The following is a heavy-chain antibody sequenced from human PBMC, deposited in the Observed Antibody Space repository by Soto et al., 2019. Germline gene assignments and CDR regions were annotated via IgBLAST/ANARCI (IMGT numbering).Heavy chain of an antibody. V-gene: IGHV3-30-3*01. Sequence: QVQLVESGGGVVQPGRSLRLSCAASGFTFSSYAMHWVRQAPGKGLEWVAVISYDGSNKYYADSVKGRFTISRDNSKNTLYLKMNSLRAEDTAVYYCAREYYYDSSGYDAFDIWGQGTMVTVSS. CDR1: GFTFSSYA. J-gene: IGHJ3*02. CDR2: ISYDGSNK. CDR3: AREYYYDSSGYDAFDI. D-gene: IGHD3-22*01.